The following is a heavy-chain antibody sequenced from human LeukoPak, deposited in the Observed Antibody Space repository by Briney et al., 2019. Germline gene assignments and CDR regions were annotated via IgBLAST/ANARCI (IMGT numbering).Heavy chain of an antibody. Sequence: PGGSLRLSCAASGFTFSDSYMTWVRQAPGKGLEWLSYISGDSGDTNYADSVKGRFTISRDNAKNSLYLQMNSLRVEDTAVYYCARDRGSFDRGVYYYYMDVWGKGTTVTVSS. CDR1: GFTFSDSY. V-gene: IGHV3-11*06. D-gene: IGHD1-26*01. J-gene: IGHJ6*03. CDR2: ISGDSGDT. CDR3: ARDRGSFDRGVYYYYMDV.